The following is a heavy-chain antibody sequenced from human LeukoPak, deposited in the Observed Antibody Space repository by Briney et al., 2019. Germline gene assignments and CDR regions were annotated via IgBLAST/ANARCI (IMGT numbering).Heavy chain of an antibody. CDR2: IFTSGST. Sequence: PSETLSLTCSVSGGFISSNCWNWIRQPAGKELQWIGRIFTSGSTNYNPSLESRVSMSVDTSESQFSLKLISVTDADTAVYYCATARSYGASYYFDYWGQGTLVTVSS. CDR1: GGFISSNC. CDR3: ATARSYGASYYFDY. J-gene: IGHJ4*02. D-gene: IGHD4-17*01. V-gene: IGHV4-4*07.